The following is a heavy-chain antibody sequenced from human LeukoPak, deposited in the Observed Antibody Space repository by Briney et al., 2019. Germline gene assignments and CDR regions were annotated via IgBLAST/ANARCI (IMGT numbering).Heavy chain of an antibody. J-gene: IGHJ4*02. Sequence: SETLSLTCTVSGGSISSSSYYWGWIRQPPGKGLEWIGSIYYSGSTYYNPSLKSRVTISVDTSKNQFSLKLSSVTAADTAVYYCARRYDFSTFDYWGQGTLVTVSS. D-gene: IGHD3-3*01. CDR1: GGSISSSSYY. CDR3: ARRYDFSTFDY. V-gene: IGHV4-39*01. CDR2: IYYSGST.